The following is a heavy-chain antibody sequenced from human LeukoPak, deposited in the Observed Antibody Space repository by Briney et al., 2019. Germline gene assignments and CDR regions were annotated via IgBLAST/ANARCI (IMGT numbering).Heavy chain of an antibody. D-gene: IGHD2-2*01. CDR2: ISGSGGSV. V-gene: IGHV3-23*01. CDR1: GFTFSHYG. J-gene: IGHJ6*02. CDR3: AKDQFDIVVVPSVLMDV. Sequence: PGGSLRLSCAVSGFTFSHYGMTWVRQAPGKGLEWVSSISGSGGSVYYADSVKGRFTISRDNSKNTLYLQMNGLRAEDTAVYFCAKDQFDIVVVPSVLMDVWGLGTTVTVSS.